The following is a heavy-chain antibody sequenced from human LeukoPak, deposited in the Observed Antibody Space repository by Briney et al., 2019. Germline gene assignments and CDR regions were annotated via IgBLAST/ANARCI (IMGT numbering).Heavy chain of an antibody. CDR2: MKPENGGT. J-gene: IGHJ5*02. CDR1: ESIFSGSF. CDR3: VLTTFCYDSGTMKYNWYEP. D-gene: IGHD3-10*01. V-gene: IGHV1-2*02. Sequence: GASVKVSCKTSESIFSGSFIHWVRQAPGQGLEWMGWMKPENGGTHYAQKFKDRVTLTRDTSVSTGNMELTRLRSDDTAVYYCVLTTFCYDSGTMKYNWYEPWGQGTLVTVSS.